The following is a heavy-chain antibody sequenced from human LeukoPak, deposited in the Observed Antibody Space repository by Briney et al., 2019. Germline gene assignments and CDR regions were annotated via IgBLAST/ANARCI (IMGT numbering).Heavy chain of an antibody. D-gene: IGHD3-3*01. V-gene: IGHV3-53*01. Sequence: GGSLRLSCAASGFTVSSNYMSWVRQAPGKGLEWVSVIYSGGSTYYADSVKGRFTTSRDNSKNTLYLQMNSLRAEDTAVYYCARGTYYDFWSGYYHDAFDIWGQGTMVTVSS. J-gene: IGHJ3*02. CDR1: GFTVSSNY. CDR3: ARGTYYDFWSGYYHDAFDI. CDR2: IYSGGST.